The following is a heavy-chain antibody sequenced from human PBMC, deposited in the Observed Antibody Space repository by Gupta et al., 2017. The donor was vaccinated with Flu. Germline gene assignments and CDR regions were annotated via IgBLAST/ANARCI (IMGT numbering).Heavy chain of an antibody. CDR3: ARRGGVAYNWFDP. Sequence: EVNLVQSGAEVKKQGESLRISCKGSGYSFRGVWMAWVRQRPGKGLEWMGTIYPGDSDPTYSPPFQGRVTISSAKSISTIYLQWSSLEASDTAVYYCARRGGVAYNWFDPWGQRTLVTVSS. V-gene: IGHV5-51*03. CDR1: GYSFRGVW. CDR2: IYPGDSDP. D-gene: IGHD3-10*01. J-gene: IGHJ5*02.